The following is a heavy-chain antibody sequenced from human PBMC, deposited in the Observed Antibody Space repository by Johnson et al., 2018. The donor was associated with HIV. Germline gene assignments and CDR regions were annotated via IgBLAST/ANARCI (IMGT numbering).Heavy chain of an antibody. V-gene: IGHV3-23*04. CDR2: ISGGEDDT. J-gene: IGHJ3*02. D-gene: IGHD6-6*01. CDR3: ATAARLFDAFDI. CDR1: GFSFIDYA. Sequence: VQLVESGGGLVRPGGSLRLSCVASGFSFIDYAMIWVRQAPGKGLEWDSFISGGEDDTYYADSVKGRFTISRDNSKTTLYLQMNSLRDEDTAVYYCATAARLFDAFDIWGQGTMVTVSS.